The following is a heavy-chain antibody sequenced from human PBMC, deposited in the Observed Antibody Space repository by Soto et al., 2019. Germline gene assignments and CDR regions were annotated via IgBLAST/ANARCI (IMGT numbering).Heavy chain of an antibody. CDR3: AKECGGTCLDAFDV. Sequence: QVQLKESGSGLVKPAQTLSLTCAVSGGSITSGGFSWSWIRQPPGKGLEWVGYVHHTGNTDYHPSLGSRVTISLDRSRNLFSLNLTSVTAADKATYYCAKECGGTCLDAFDVWGPGTTVIVSS. CDR1: GGSITSGGFS. J-gene: IGHJ3*01. CDR2: VHHTGNT. D-gene: IGHD2-15*01. V-gene: IGHV4-30-2*01.